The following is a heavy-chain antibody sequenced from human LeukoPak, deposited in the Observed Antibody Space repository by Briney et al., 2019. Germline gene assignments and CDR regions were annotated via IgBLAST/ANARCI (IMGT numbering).Heavy chain of an antibody. Sequence: GESLRLSCAASGFTFSRNAMSWVRQAPGKGLEWVSAISGGGGSTYYADSVKGRFTISRDNSKNTLYLQMNSLRAEDTAVYYCAKCRIVGYPGAWFDPWGQGTLVTVSS. CDR1: GFTFSRNA. D-gene: IGHD1-26*01. J-gene: IGHJ5*02. CDR2: ISGGGGST. V-gene: IGHV3-23*01. CDR3: AKCRIVGYPGAWFDP.